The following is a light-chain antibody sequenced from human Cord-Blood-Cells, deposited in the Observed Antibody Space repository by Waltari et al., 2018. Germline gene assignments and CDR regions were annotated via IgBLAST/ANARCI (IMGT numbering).Light chain of an antibody. CDR2: WAS. J-gene: IGKJ1*01. V-gene: IGKV4-1*01. CDR1: QSVLYSSNNKNY. Sequence: DIVMTQSPDSLAVSLGERATINCKSSQSVLYSSNNKNYLAWYQQKPGQPPKLLIYWASTRESGVPDRFSGSGSGTDFTLTISSLQAEDVAFYYCQQYYSTWWTFGQGTKVEIK. CDR3: QQYYSTWWT.